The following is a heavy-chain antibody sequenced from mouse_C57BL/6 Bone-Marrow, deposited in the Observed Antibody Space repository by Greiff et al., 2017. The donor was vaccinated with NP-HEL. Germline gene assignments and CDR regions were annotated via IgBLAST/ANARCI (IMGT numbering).Heavy chain of an antibody. V-gene: IGHV1-61*01. CDR2: IYPSDSET. CDR1: GYTFTSYW. Sequence: VQLQQPGAELVRPGSSVKLSCKASGYTFTSYWMDWVKQRPGQGLEWIGNIYPSDSETHYNQKFKDKATLTVDKSSSTAYMQLSSLTSEDSAVYYCARASNQDWYFDVWGTGTTVTVSS. CDR3: ARASNQDWYFDV. D-gene: IGHD2-5*01. J-gene: IGHJ1*03.